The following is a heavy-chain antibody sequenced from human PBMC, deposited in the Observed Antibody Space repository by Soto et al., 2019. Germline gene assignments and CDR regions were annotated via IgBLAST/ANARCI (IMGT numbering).Heavy chain of an antibody. Sequence: ETLSLTCTVSGGSFSPNYWSWFRQPPGKGLEWVGYIYYGGTTSYNPSLKSRVTISLDTSKNQFSLRLSSVTAADTAVYYCASIDIVATSGYYYGMDVWGQGTTVTVSS. J-gene: IGHJ6*02. CDR1: GGSFSPNY. D-gene: IGHD5-12*01. CDR2: IYYGGTT. V-gene: IGHV4-59*08. CDR3: ASIDIVATSGYYYGMDV.